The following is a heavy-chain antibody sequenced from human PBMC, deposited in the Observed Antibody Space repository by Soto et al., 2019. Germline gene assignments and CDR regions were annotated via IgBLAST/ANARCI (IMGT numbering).Heavy chain of an antibody. V-gene: IGHV3-23*01. J-gene: IGHJ4*02. CDR1: GFPFSSYS. CDR3: AKEWAAVGQPYLDY. Sequence: XGSLRRSSAATGFPFSSYSMSGVRQAPGKAPEWVSGISDNGDGRYYGDSVKGRFTISRDNSKNTLYLQMNSLRAEDTALYYCAKEWAAVGQPYLDYWGQGTLVTVPQ. D-gene: IGHD6-13*01. CDR2: ISDNGDGR.